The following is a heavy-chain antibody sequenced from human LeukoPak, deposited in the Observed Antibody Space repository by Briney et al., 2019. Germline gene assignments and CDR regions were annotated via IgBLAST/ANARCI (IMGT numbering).Heavy chain of an antibody. J-gene: IGHJ4*02. CDR1: GFIFSSYE. CDR2: ISSSGSTI. D-gene: IGHD7-27*01. V-gene: IGHV3-48*03. Sequence: PGGSLRLSCAASGFIFSSYEMNWVRQVPGKGLEWVSYISSSGSTIYYVDSVKGRFTTSRDNAKSSLYLQMNSLRAEDTAVYYCARGRELGLYYFDYWGQGTLVTVSS. CDR3: ARGRELGLYYFDY.